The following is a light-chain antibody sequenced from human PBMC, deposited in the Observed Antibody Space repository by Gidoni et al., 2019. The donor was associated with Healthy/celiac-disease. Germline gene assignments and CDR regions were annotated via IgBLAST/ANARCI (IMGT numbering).Light chain of an antibody. CDR1: QGISSA. CDR2: DAS. CDR3: QQFNSYPFP. J-gene: IGKJ3*01. Sequence: AIQLTQSPSSLSASVGDRVTITCRASQGISSALVWYHQKPVKAPKLLIYDASSLERGVPSRFSGSGSETDITLTISNLQPEGFATYYSQQFNSYPFPCXPXTKVDIK. V-gene: IGKV1-13*02.